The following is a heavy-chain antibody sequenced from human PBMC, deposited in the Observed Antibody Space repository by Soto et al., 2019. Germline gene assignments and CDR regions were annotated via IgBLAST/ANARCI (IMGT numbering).Heavy chain of an antibody. CDR3: ARDRGITVAGYFYSYGMDV. CDR1: GGSISSYY. J-gene: IGHJ6*02. CDR2: IYYSGST. D-gene: IGHD6-19*01. Sequence: LSLTCTVSGGSISSYYWSWIRQPPGKRLEWIGYIYYSGSTYYNPSLKSRVTILVDTSKNQFSLKLTSVTAADTAVYYCARDRGITVAGYFYSYGMDVWGQGTTVTVS. V-gene: IGHV4-59*01.